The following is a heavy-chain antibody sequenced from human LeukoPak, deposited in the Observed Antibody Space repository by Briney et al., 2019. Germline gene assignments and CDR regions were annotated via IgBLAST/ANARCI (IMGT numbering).Heavy chain of an antibody. CDR3: ARDVRRALRYFVSLSYYYYYGMDV. V-gene: IGHV4-31*03. Sequence: SETLSLTCTVSGGSTSSGGYYWSWIRQHPGKGLEWIGYIYYSGSTYYNPSLKSRVTISVDTSKNQFSLKLSSVTAADTAVYYCARDVRRALRYFVSLSYYYYYGMDVWGQGTTVTVSS. D-gene: IGHD3-9*01. CDR2: IYYSGST. J-gene: IGHJ6*02. CDR1: GGSTSSGGYY.